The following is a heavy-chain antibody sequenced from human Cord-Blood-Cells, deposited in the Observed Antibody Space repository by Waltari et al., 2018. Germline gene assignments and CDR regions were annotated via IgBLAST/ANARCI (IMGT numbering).Heavy chain of an antibody. Sequence: QVQLQESGPGLVKPSETLSLTCTVSGGSVSSGSYYWSWIRQPPGKGLEWIGYIYSSGSTNYNPSLKSRVTISVDTSKNQFSLKLSSVTAADTAVYYCARVRGWGSWVDYWGQGTLVTVSS. CDR1: GGSVSSGSYY. CDR2: IYSSGST. CDR3: ARVRGWGSWVDY. V-gene: IGHV4-61*01. J-gene: IGHJ4*02. D-gene: IGHD2-21*01.